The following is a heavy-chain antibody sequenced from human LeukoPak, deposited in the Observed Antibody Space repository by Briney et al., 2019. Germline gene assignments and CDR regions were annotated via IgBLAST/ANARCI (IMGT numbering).Heavy chain of an antibody. CDR3: TGYSYGSGGMY. D-gene: IGHD5-18*01. Sequence: SETLSLTCTVSGGSISSYYWSWIRQPPGKGLEWIGYIHYSGSTYYNPSLKSRVTISVDTSKNQFSLKLSSVTAADTAVYYCTGYSYGSGGMYWGQGTLVTVSS. CDR2: IHYSGST. CDR1: GGSISSYY. V-gene: IGHV4-59*12. J-gene: IGHJ4*02.